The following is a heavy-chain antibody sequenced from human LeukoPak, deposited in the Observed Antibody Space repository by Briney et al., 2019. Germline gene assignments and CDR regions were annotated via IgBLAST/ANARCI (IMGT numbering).Heavy chain of an antibody. CDR2: INPNSGGT. J-gene: IGHJ5*02. D-gene: IGHD2-8*01. Sequence: ASVKVSCKASGYTFTGYYMHWVRQAPGQGLEWMGWINPNSGGTNYAQKFQGWVTMTRDTSISTAYMELSRLRSDDTAVYYCARDPEAARSLGYCTNGVCYSWFDPWGQGTLVTVSS. V-gene: IGHV1-2*04. CDR3: ARDPEAARSLGYCTNGVCYSWFDP. CDR1: GYTFTGYY.